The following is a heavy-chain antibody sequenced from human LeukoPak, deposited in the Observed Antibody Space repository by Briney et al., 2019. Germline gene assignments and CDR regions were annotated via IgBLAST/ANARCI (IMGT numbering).Heavy chain of an antibody. CDR2: INPNSGGT. V-gene: IGHV1-2*02. D-gene: IGHD6-13*01. CDR1: GYTFTGYY. CDR3: ARDLGSSSWYDFDY. Sequence: ASVKVSCKASGYTFTGYYMHWVRQAPGQGLEWMGWINPNSGGTNYAQKFQDRVTMTRDTSISTVYMELSRLRSDDTAVYYCARDLGSSSWYDFDYWGQGTLVTVSS. J-gene: IGHJ4*02.